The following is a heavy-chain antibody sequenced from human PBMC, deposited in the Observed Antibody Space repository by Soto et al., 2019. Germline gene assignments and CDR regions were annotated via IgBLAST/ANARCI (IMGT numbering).Heavy chain of an antibody. D-gene: IGHD6-13*01. V-gene: IGHV3-23*01. CDR1: GFTFSSYA. Sequence: GGSLRLSCAASGFTFSSYAMSWVRQAPGKGLEWVSAISGSGGSTYYADSVKGRFTISRDNSKNTLYLQMNSLRAEDTAVYYCARGAARGIAAAGPFDYWGQGTLVTVSS. CDR2: ISGSGGST. CDR3: ARGAARGIAAAGPFDY. J-gene: IGHJ4*02.